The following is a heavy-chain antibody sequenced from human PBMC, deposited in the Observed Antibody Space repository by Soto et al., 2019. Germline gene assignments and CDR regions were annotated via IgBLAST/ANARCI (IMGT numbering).Heavy chain of an antibody. CDR2: IIPIFGTA. CDR3: ARDRDYYDSSGYYSRVYGMDV. D-gene: IGHD3-22*01. CDR1: GGTFSSYA. V-gene: IGHV1-69*13. J-gene: IGHJ6*02. Sequence: SVKVSCKASGGTFSSYAISWVRQALGQGLEWMGGIIPIFGTANYAQKFQGRVTITADESTSTAYMELSSLRSEDTAVYYCARDRDYYDSSGYYSRVYGMDVWGQGTTVTVSS.